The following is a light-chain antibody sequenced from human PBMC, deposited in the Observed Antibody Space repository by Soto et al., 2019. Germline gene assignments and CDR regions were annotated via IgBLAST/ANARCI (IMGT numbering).Light chain of an antibody. CDR1: QSISSY. CDR2: AAS. CDR3: QQSCSTPLP. Sequence: IQMTQSPSSLSASVGDRVTITCRASQSISSYLNWYQQKPGKAPKLLIYAASSLQSGVPSRFSGSGSGADFTLTISSLQPEDFATYYCQQSCSTPLPFG. V-gene: IGKV1-39*01. J-gene: IGKJ2*01.